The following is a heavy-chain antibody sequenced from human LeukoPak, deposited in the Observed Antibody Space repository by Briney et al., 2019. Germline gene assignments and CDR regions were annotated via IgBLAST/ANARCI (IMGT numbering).Heavy chain of an antibody. CDR2: IYHSGST. J-gene: IGHJ4*02. Sequence: PSETLSLTCTVSGGSISSSSYYWGWIRQPPGKGLEWIGEIYHSGSTNYNPSLKSRVTISVDKSKNQFSLKLSSVTAADTAVYYCARSYGSGPTDVGGLDYWGQGTLVTVSS. CDR1: GGSISSSSYY. D-gene: IGHD3-10*01. CDR3: ARSYGSGPTDVGGLDY. V-gene: IGHV4-39*07.